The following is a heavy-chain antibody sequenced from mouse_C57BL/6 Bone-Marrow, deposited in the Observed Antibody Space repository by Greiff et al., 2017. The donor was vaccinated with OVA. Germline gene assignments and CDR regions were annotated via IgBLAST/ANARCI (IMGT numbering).Heavy chain of an antibody. CDR3: AREGTSPFSY. CDR2: INTSTGGT. D-gene: IGHD2-14*01. CDR1: GYSFTGYY. Sequence: EVQLVESGPELVKPGASVKISCKASGYSFTGYYMNWVKQSPEKSLEWIGEINTSTGGTTYNQKFTGKATLSVDTSSSTAYMRLKSLTSEDAPVYYCAREGTSPFSYCGQGTLVTVSP. J-gene: IGHJ3*01. V-gene: IGHV1-42*01.